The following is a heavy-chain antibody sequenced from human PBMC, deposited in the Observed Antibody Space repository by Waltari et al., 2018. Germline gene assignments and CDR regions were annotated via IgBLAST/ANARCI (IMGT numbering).Heavy chain of an antibody. V-gene: IGHV1-24*01. CDR2: FDPEDGDT. Sequence: QVHLIQSGSEVKKPGASVKISCKVAGDTLSEFSTHWVRQVPGKGLEWMGGFDPEDGDTIFAQKFQGRFSMTEDTSTNTAYMQLSSLTSEDTGVYYCATEVVWGQGTLVTVSS. D-gene: IGHD2-15*01. J-gene: IGHJ4*02. CDR1: GDTLSEFS. CDR3: ATEVV.